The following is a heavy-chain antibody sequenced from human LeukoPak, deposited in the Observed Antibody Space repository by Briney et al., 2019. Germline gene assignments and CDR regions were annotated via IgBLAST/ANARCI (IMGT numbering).Heavy chain of an antibody. D-gene: IGHD3-10*01. J-gene: IGHJ4*02. CDR2: IIPIFGTA. CDR3: ASGGELFVKDY. CDR1: GGTFSSYT. Sequence: SVKVSCKASGGTFSSYTISWVRQAPGQGLEWMGGIIPIFGTANYAQKFQGRVTITADESTSTAYMELSSLRSEDTAVYYCASGGELFVKDYWGQGTLVTVSS. V-gene: IGHV1-69*13.